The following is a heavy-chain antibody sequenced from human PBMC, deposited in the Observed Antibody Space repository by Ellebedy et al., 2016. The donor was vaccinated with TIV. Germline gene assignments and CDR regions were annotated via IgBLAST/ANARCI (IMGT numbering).Heavy chain of an antibody. CDR1: GFAFDDHT. D-gene: IGHD3-10*01. J-gene: IGHJ5*01. CDR3: AKGIQGSGTSIRVDS. Sequence: PGGSLRLSCAASGFAFDDHTMHWVRQPPGKGLQWVSLIDWDGGEIYYADSVKGRVTISRDNKKNFVYLQMNSLTIEDTAVYYCAKGIQGSGTSIRVDSWGQGTLVNVSS. CDR2: IDWDGGEI. V-gene: IGHV3-43*01.